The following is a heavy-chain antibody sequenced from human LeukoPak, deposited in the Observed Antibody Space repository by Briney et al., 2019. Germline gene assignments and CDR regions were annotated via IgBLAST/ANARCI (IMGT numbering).Heavy chain of an antibody. J-gene: IGHJ4*02. V-gene: IGHV3-74*01. CDR2: IDSGVSST. CDR1: GFTFSSYW. D-gene: IGHD4-17*01. CDR3: TRGRYYFDY. Sequence: PGGSLRLSCAASGFTFSSYWMHWVRQAPGKGLVWVSRIDSGVSSTIYADSVKGRFTISRDNAKNTLYLQMNSLRAEDTAVYYCTRGRYYFDYWRQGTLVTVSS.